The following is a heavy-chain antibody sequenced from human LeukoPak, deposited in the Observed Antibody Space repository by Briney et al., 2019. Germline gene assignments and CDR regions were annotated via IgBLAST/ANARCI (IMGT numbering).Heavy chain of an antibody. CDR1: GFTFNTYS. J-gene: IGHJ6*03. V-gene: IGHV3-21*06. CDR3: ARGGSYDGGNYYYMDV. D-gene: IGHD1-26*01. CDR2: IDSSGGYM. Sequence: GGSLRLSCEASGFTFNTYSMNWARQAPGKGLEWVSSIDSSGGYMFYADSVKGRFIISRDNAKDSLYLQMNSLRAEDTAVYYCARGGSYDGGNYYYMDVWGKGTTVTISS.